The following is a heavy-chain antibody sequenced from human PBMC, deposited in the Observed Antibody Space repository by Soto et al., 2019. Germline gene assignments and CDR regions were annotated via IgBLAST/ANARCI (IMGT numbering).Heavy chain of an antibody. Sequence: ASVKVSCKASGGTFSSYAISWVRQAPGQGLEWMGGIIPIFGTANYAQKFQGRVTITADESTSTAYMELSSLRSEDTAVYYCRGYEVPAAADAFDIWGQGTMVTVSS. CDR1: GGTFSSYA. CDR3: RGYEVPAAADAFDI. V-gene: IGHV1-69*13. J-gene: IGHJ3*02. D-gene: IGHD2-2*01. CDR2: IIPIFGTA.